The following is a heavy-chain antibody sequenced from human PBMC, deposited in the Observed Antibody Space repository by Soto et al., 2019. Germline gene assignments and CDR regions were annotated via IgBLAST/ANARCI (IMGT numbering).Heavy chain of an antibody. CDR1: GFTFSNYW. D-gene: IGHD3-16*01. CDR3: VRGALDAYYLDS. Sequence: EVQLVESGGGLVQPGGSLRLSCAASGFTFSNYWMHWVRQVPGKGLVWVSRINGFGSTTNYADSVRGRFAISRDNADNTVYLQISSLRVEDTAVYHCVRGALDAYYLDSLGQGTLVTFSS. CDR2: INGFGSTT. J-gene: IGHJ4*02. V-gene: IGHV3-74*01.